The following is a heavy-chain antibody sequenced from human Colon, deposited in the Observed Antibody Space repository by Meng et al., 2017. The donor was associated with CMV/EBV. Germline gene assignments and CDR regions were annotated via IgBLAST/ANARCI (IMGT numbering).Heavy chain of an antibody. CDR1: GFTFSSYS. Sequence: GESLKISCATSGFTFSSYSMTWVRQAPGKGLEWVSSINGNGVTTHYVDSVKGRFTVSRDNSKNTLYLQMNSLRAEDTAIYYRAKCITDCLTRAFEMWGQGTMVTVSS. J-gene: IGHJ3*02. V-gene: IGHV3-23*01. CDR2: INGNGVTT. CDR3: AKCITDCLTRAFEM. D-gene: IGHD2-21*02.